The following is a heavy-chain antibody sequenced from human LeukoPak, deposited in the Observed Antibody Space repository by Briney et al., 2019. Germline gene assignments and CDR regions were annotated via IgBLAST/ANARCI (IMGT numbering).Heavy chain of an antibody. J-gene: IGHJ4*02. CDR3: TTSYHLAATWYY. CDR2: IKTKTEGGTT. Sequence: GGSLRLSCAASGFTFSSYEMNWVRQAPGKGLEWVGRIKTKTEGGTTDYVAPVKGRFTISRDDSKNMLYLQMNSLRTEDTAVYYCTTSYHLAATWYYWGQGTLVTVSS. V-gene: IGHV3-15*01. CDR1: GFTFSSYE. D-gene: IGHD2-15*01.